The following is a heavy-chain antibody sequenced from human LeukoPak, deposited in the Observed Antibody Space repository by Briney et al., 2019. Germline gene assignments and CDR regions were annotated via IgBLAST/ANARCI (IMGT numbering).Heavy chain of an antibody. CDR1: GGSINSYH. V-gene: IGHV4-59*08. D-gene: IGHD6-13*01. CDR3: ARRQSSWDFDY. Sequence: SETLSLTCTVSGGSINSYHWSWIRQPPGKGLEWIGYIYYSGSTSYNPSLKSRVTISVDTSKNQFSLKLSSVIAADTAVYYCARRQSSWDFDYWGQGTLVTVSS. J-gene: IGHJ4*02. CDR2: IYYSGST.